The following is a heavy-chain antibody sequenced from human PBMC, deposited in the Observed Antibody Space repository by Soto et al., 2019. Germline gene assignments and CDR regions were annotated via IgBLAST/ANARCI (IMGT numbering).Heavy chain of an antibody. V-gene: IGHV3-11*05. CDR2: ISSSSSYT. CDR3: AXGSXXXLAXXXWFDP. J-gene: IGHJ5*02. CDR1: GFTFXDYY. Sequence: QVQLVESGGGLVKPGGSLRLSCAASGFTFXDYYMSWIRQAPGKGLEWVSYISSSSSYTNYADSVKGRFTISRDNAKNSLYLQMNSLRAEDTAVYYCAXGSXXXLAXXXWFDPWGQGTLVTVSS.